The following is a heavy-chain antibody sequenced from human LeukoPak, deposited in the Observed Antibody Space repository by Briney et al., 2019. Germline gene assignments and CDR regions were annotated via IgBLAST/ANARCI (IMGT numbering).Heavy chain of an antibody. Sequence: ASVKVSCKASGGTFSSYAISWVRQAPGQGLEWMGWINPNSGGTNYAQKFQGWVTMTRDTSISTAYMELSRLRSDDTAVYYCARGAATNYDFWSASADYYGMDVWGQGTTVTVSS. D-gene: IGHD3-3*01. CDR1: GGTFSSYA. J-gene: IGHJ6*02. CDR3: ARGAATNYDFWSASADYYGMDV. CDR2: INPNSGGT. V-gene: IGHV1-2*04.